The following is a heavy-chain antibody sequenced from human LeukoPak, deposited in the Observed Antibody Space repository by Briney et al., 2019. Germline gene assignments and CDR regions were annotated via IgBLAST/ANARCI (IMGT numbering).Heavy chain of an antibody. CDR1: GYTFTGYC. J-gene: IGHJ4*02. D-gene: IGHD3-22*01. V-gene: IGHV1-2*04. CDR2: INPNSGGT. CDR3: AREGLYYYDNTGYYPH. Sequence: ASVKVSCKASGYTFTGYCIHWVRQAPGQGLEWMGWINPNSGGTNYAQKFQGWVTLTRDTSISTAYMELSRLRSDDTAVYYCAREGLYYYDNTGYYPHWGQGTLVTVSS.